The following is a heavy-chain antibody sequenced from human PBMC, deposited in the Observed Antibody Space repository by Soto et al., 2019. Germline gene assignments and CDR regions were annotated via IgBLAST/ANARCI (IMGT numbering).Heavy chain of an antibody. Sequence: PSETLSLTCTVSGGSISSGGYYWSWIRQHPGKGLEWIGYIYYSGSTYYNPSLKSRVTISVDTSKNQFSLKLSSVTAADTAVYYCATVTVTSYNWFDPWGQGTLVTVSS. V-gene: IGHV4-31*03. CDR2: IYYSGST. D-gene: IGHD4-17*01. CDR1: GGSISSGGYY. CDR3: ATVTVTSYNWFDP. J-gene: IGHJ5*02.